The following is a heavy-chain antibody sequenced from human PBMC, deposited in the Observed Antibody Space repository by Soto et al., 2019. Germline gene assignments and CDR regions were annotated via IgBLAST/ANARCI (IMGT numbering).Heavy chain of an antibody. CDR3: ARDGGSSGWSPNYYYGMDV. Sequence: SETLSLTCTVSGGSISSYYWSWIRQPPGKGLEWIGYIYYSGSTNYNPSLKSRVTISVDTSKNQFSLKLSSVTAADTAVYYCARDGGSSGWSPNYYYGMDVWGQGTTVTVSS. CDR1: GGSISSYY. CDR2: IYYSGST. D-gene: IGHD6-19*01. J-gene: IGHJ6*02. V-gene: IGHV4-59*01.